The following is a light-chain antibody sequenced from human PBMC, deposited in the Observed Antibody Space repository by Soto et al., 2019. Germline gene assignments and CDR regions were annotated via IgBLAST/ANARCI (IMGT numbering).Light chain of an antibody. CDR2: GNS. J-gene: IGLJ3*02. CDR1: SSNIGAGYD. CDR3: QSYDSSLSGGV. Sequence: QSALTQPRSVSGSPGQSVTISCTGSSSNIGAGYDVHWYQQLPGTAPKLLIYGNSNRPSGVPDRFSGSKSGTSASLAITGLQAEDEADYYCQSYDSSLSGGVFGGGTKLTVL. V-gene: IGLV1-40*01.